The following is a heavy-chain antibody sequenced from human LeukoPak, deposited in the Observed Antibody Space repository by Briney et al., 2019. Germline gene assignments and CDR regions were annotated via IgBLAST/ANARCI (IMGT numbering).Heavy chain of an antibody. J-gene: IGHJ3*02. CDR2: VNNDGSDR. CDR3: VRGSFGPDI. V-gene: IGHV3-74*01. Sequence: GGSLRLSCAASGFTFSGHWMHWVRQAPGKGLVWASRVNNDGSDRTYADSVKGRFTISRDNAKNTLYLQMNSLRDEDTAVYYCVRGSFGPDIWGQGTMVAVSS. CDR1: GFTFSGHW. D-gene: IGHD3/OR15-3a*01.